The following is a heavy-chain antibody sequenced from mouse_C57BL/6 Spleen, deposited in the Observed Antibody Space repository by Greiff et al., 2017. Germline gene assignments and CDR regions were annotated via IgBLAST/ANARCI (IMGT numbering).Heavy chain of an antibody. Sequence: VQLQQSGAELVRPGASVKLSCTASGFNIKDYYMHWVKQRPEQGLEWIGWIDPENGDTEYASKFQGKATITSDTSSNTAYLQLSSLTSEDTAVYYCTPLDYYAMDYWGQGTSVTVSS. CDR2: IDPENGDT. D-gene: IGHD3-1*01. CDR3: TPLDYYAMDY. V-gene: IGHV14-4*01. J-gene: IGHJ4*01. CDR1: GFNIKDYY.